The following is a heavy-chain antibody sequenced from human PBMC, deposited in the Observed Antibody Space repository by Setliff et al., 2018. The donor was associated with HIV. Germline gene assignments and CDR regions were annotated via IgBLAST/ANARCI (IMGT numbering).Heavy chain of an antibody. CDR3: ARETYFYDVTTFYSYALGV. D-gene: IGHD3-22*01. Sequence: SVQVSYKDSGGTLRSYGMTWVRQAPGQGLEWMGTVIPVRDMANYAEKFQGRVTITADRSTGTSYMELRGLRSEDTAVYFCARETYFYDVTTFYSYALGVWGQGTTVTVSS. CDR2: VIPVRDMA. CDR1: GGTLRSYG. V-gene: IGHV1-69*04. J-gene: IGHJ6*02.